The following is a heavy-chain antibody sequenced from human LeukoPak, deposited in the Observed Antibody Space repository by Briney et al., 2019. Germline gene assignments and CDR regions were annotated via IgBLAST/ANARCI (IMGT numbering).Heavy chain of an antibody. D-gene: IGHD3-22*01. CDR3: ARDPGDYYDSSGYYVYFDY. CDR2: ISSSSSYL. CDR1: GFTFSSYS. J-gene: IGHJ4*02. Sequence: GGSLRLSCAASGFTFSSYSMNWVRKAPGKGLEWASSISSSSSYLYYADSVKGRFTISRDNAKNSLYLQMNSLRAEDTAVYYCARDPGDYYDSSGYYVYFDYWGQGTLVTVSS. V-gene: IGHV3-21*01.